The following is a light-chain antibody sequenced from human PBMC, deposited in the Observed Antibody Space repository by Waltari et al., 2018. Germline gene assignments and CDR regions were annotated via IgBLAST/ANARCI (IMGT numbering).Light chain of an antibody. CDR2: AAS. CDR1: QNISSY. CDR3: QQSYSTPLT. V-gene: IGKV1-39*01. J-gene: IGKJ4*01. Sequence: ASVGDRVTITCRASQNISSYLNWYQQKPGKAPKLLIYAASSLQSGVPSRFSGSGSGTDFTLTISSLQPEDFATYYCQQSYSTPLTFGGGTKVEIK.